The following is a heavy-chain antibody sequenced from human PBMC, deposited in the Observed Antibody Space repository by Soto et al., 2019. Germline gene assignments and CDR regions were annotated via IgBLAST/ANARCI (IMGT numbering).Heavy chain of an antibody. D-gene: IGHD2-21*01. CDR1: GLTFRSYW. CDR2: INTDGSVA. J-gene: IGHJ5*02. V-gene: IGHV3-74*03. Sequence: EVQLVESGGGLVQPGESLRLSCAASGLTFRSYWMHWVRQAPGKGLVWVSRINTDGSVAMYVDSVKGRFTISRDNAKNTLYQHMNGLGAEETVVYYWVGDMHCGRFDPGGQGTRVPVPS. CDR3: VGDMHCGRFDP.